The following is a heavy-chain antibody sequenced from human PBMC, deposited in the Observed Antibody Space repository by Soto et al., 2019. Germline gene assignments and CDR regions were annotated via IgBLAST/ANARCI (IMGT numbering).Heavy chain of an antibody. CDR1: GFTFSDYY. CDR3: ARHRYYEGSVPGYGMDV. J-gene: IGHJ6*02. D-gene: IGHD3-16*01. V-gene: IGHV3-11*01. Sequence: QVQLVESGGGLVKPGGSLRLSCAASGFTFSDYYMSWIRQAPGKGLEYISYISNGGSFIYYADSVKGRFTISRDTAKTTLYLQMSSLRAEDTALDYCARHRYYEGSVPGYGMDVWGQGTTVTVSS. CDR2: ISNGGSFI.